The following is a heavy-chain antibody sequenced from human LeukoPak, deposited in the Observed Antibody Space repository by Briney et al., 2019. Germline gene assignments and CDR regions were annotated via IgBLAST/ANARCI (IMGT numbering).Heavy chain of an antibody. V-gene: IGHV4-34*01. CDR3: AREIVVEVAASGGYYFDY. CDR1: GGSSSGYY. J-gene: IGHJ4*02. Sequence: SETLSLTCAVYGGSSSGYYWSWIRQPPGKGLEWIGEINHSGSTNYNPSLKSRVTISVDTSKNQFSLKLSSVTAADTAVYYCAREIVVEVAASGGYYFDYWGQGTLVTVSS. D-gene: IGHD2-15*01. CDR2: INHSGST.